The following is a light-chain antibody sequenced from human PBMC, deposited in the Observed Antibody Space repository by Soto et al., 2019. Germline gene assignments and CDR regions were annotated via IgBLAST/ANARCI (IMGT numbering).Light chain of an antibody. CDR2: GAS. CDR3: QQYGSSPPT. Sequence: EIVLTQSPGTLSLSPGERATLSCRGSQSVISSYLAWYQQRPGQAPRLLIYGASSRDTGIPDRFSGSGSGTDFTLSISRLEPEDFAVYYCQQYGSSPPTFGQGTKVEIK. J-gene: IGKJ1*01. CDR1: QSVISSY. V-gene: IGKV3-20*01.